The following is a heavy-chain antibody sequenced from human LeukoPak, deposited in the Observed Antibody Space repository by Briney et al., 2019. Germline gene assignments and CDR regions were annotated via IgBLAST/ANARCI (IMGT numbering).Heavy chain of an antibody. V-gene: IGHV4-30-4*08. Sequence: PSETLSLTCTVSGGSISSYYWSWIRQPPGKGLEWIGYIYYSGSTYYNPSLKSRVTISVDTSKNQFSLKLSSVTAADTAVYYCARGRLPYAFDIWGQGTMVTVSS. D-gene: IGHD4-11*01. CDR1: GGSISSYY. CDR3: ARGRLPYAFDI. CDR2: IYYSGST. J-gene: IGHJ3*02.